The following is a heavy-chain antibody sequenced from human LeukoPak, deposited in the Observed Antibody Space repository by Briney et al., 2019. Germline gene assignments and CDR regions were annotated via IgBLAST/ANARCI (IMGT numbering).Heavy chain of an antibody. D-gene: IGHD1-26*01. CDR3: AKRYRPSGSYFDY. CDR2: INDSGGST. CDR1: GFTFSSSGFTFSSSG. J-gene: IGHJ4*02. V-gene: IGHV3-23*01. Sequence: GGTLRLSCAVSGFTFSSSGFTFSSSGMSWVRQAPGKGLEWVSTINDSGGSTYYADSVKGRFTISRDNSKSMLYLQMNSLRAEDTAVYYCAKRYRPSGSYFDYWGQGTLVTVSS.